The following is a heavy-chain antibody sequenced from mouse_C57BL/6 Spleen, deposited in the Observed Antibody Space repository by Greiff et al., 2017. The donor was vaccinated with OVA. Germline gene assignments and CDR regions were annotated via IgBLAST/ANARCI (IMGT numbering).Heavy chain of an antibody. CDR2: IYWDDDK. CDR3: ARLYYGSSPWFAY. Sequence: QVTLKVSGPGILQSSQTLSLTCSFSGFSLSTSGMGVSWIRQPSGKGLEWLAHIYWDDDKRYNPSLKSRLTFSKDTSRYLFFLMITSLDTAVPVLYDGARLYYGSSPWFAYWGKGTLGTVSA. V-gene: IGHV8-12*01. J-gene: IGHJ3*01. CDR1: GFSLSTSGMG. D-gene: IGHD1-1*01.